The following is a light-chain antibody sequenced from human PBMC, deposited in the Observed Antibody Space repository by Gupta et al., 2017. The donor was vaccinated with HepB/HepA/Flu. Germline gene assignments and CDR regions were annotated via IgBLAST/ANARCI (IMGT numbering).Light chain of an antibody. CDR1: QSISSTS. CDR3: QQYGSSPRS. V-gene: IGKV3-20*01. CDR2: GAS. J-gene: IGKJ2*04. Sequence: ENALTQSPGTLSLSPGARATLSCRASQSISSTSLAWYQQKPGQAPRLLIYGASSRATGIPDRFSGSGSGTDFTLTINRLEPEDFAVYSCQQYGSSPRSFGQGTKLESK.